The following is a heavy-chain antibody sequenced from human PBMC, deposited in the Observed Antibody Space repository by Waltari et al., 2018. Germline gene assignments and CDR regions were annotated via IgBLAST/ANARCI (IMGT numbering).Heavy chain of an antibody. CDR3: ARGGDVDALGVIIPNFDY. J-gene: IGHJ4*02. D-gene: IGHD3-3*01. CDR1: GYSISSGYY. Sequence: QVQLQESGPGLVKPSETLSLTCAVSGYSISSGYYWGWIRQPPGKGLEWIGSIYHSGSTYYHPSLKSRVTISVDTSKNQFSLRLSSVTAAGPAVYYCARGGDVDALGVIIPNFDYWGQGTLVTVSS. V-gene: IGHV4-38-2*01. CDR2: IYHSGST.